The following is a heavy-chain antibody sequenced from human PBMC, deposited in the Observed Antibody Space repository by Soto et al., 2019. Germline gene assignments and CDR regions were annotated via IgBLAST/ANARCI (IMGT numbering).Heavy chain of an antibody. D-gene: IGHD2-2*01. V-gene: IGHV6-1*01. Sequence: SQTLSLTCAISGDSVSSNSAAWNWIRQSPSRGLEWLGRTYYRSKWYNDYAVSVKSRITINPDTSKNQFSLQLNSVTPEDTAVYYCARVGFGEYQLLDYYYGMDVSGQGTTVTV. CDR3: ARVGFGEYQLLDYYYGMDV. CDR1: GDSVSSNSAA. CDR2: TYYRSKWYN. J-gene: IGHJ6*02.